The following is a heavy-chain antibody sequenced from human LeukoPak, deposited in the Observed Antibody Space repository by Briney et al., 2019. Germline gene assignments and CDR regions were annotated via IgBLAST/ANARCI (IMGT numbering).Heavy chain of an antibody. V-gene: IGHV1-18*01. D-gene: IGHD5-18*01. J-gene: IGHJ5*02. CDR1: GYTFTSYG. CDR3: ARVSVDTQTQNP. Sequence: ASVKVSCKASGYTFTSYGISWVRQAPGQGLEWMGWISAYNGNTNYAQKLQGRVTMTTDISTSTSYMELRSLRSDDTAVYYCARVSVDTQTQNPWGQGTLVTVSS. CDR2: ISAYNGNT.